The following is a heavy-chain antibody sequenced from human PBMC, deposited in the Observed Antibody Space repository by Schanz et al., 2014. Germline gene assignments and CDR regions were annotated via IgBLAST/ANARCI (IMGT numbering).Heavy chain of an antibody. CDR1: GYTFTSYG. CDR3: ASTYCSSTSCYTGYYYMDV. D-gene: IGHD2-2*02. Sequence: QVQLVQSGAEMKKPGASVKVSCKASGYTFTSYGINWVRQAPGQGLEWMGWISAYNGNTNYAQRFQGRVTMSADKSSDTAYMELTSLRSEDTAVYDSASTYCSSTSCYTGYYYMDVWGKGTTVTVSS. J-gene: IGHJ6*03. CDR2: ISAYNGNT. V-gene: IGHV1-18*01.